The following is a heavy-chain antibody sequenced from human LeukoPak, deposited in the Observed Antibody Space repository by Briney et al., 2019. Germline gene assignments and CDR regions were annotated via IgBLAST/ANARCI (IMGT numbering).Heavy chain of an antibody. CDR2: IIPILGIA. J-gene: IGHJ3*02. CDR1: GGTFSSYA. CDR3: ATVGYYDSSKILGHGGAFDI. V-gene: IGHV1-69*10. D-gene: IGHD3-22*01. Sequence: SVKVSCKASGGTFSSYAISWVRQAPGQGLEWMGRIIPILGIANYAQKFQGRVTITADKSTSTAYMELSSLRSEDTAVYYCATVGYYDSSKILGHGGAFDIWGQGTMVTVSS.